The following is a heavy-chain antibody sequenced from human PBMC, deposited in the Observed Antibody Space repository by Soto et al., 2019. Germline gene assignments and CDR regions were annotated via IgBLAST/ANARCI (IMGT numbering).Heavy chain of an antibody. J-gene: IGHJ4*02. D-gene: IGHD3-3*01. V-gene: IGHV5-51*01. CDR3: ARGGVSNRTFDY. CDR2: IYPSDSDT. CDR1: GYNFAGYW. Sequence: PGQSLKISCKGSGYNFAGYWIAWVRQMPGKGLELMGIIYPSDSDTRYSPSFQGQVTISADKSISSAYLQRSSLRASDTAMYYRARGGVSNRTFDYWGQGTPVTVSS.